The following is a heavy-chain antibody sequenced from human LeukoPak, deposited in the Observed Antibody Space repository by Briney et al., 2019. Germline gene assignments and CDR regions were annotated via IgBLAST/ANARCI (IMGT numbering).Heavy chain of an antibody. V-gene: IGHV3-21*01. D-gene: IGHD5-18*01. CDR1: GFTYTNYA. CDR3: ARIPIRGYSYGYSDY. Sequence: GGSLRLSCTASGFTYTNYAMTWVRQAPGKGLEWVSSISSSSSYIYYADSVKGRFTISRDNAKNSLYLQMNSLRAEDTAVYYCARIPIRGYSYGYSDYRGQGTLVTVSS. J-gene: IGHJ4*02. CDR2: ISSSSSYI.